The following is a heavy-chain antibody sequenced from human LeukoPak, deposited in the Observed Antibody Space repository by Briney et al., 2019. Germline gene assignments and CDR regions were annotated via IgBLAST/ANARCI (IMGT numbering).Heavy chain of an antibody. V-gene: IGHV3-48*01. Sequence: GGSLRLSCAASGFTFSSYSMNWVRQAPGKGLEWVSYISSSSSTIYYADSAKGRFTISRDNAKNSLYLQMNSLRAEDTAVYYCARDGITGGYWGQGTLVTVSS. J-gene: IGHJ4*02. CDR3: ARDGITGGY. D-gene: IGHD1-14*01. CDR1: GFTFSSYS. CDR2: ISSSSSTI.